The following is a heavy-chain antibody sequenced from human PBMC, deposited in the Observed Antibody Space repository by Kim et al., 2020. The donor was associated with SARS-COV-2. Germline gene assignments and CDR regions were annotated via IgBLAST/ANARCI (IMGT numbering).Heavy chain of an antibody. CDR3: ARPLNVDYYDSSGGFDY. CDR1: GYTFTSYA. CDR2: INAGNGNT. Sequence: ASVKVSCKASGYTFTSYAMHWVRQAPGQRLEWMGWINAGNGNTKYSQKFQGRVTITRDTSASTAYMELSSLRSEDTAVYYCARPLNVDYYDSSGGFDYWGQGTLVTVSS. D-gene: IGHD3-22*01. J-gene: IGHJ4*02. V-gene: IGHV1-3*01.